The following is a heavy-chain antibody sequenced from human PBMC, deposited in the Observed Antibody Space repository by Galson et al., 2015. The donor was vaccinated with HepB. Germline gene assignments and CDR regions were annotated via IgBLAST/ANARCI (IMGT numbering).Heavy chain of an antibody. V-gene: IGHV3-23*01. CDR3: AKDKGDGLNYLDGFDI. J-gene: IGHJ3*02. D-gene: IGHD5-24*01. CDR1: GFTFSTYG. Sequence: SLRLSCAASGFTFSTYGMSWVRQAPGKGLEWVSGISGRGGRTYYADSVKGRFTISRDNSKNTLYLQMNSLRAGETAVYYCAKDKGDGLNYLDGFDIWGQGTMVSVSS. CDR2: ISGRGGRT.